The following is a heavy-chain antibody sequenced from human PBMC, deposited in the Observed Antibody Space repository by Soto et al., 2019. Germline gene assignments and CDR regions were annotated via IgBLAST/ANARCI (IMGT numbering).Heavy chain of an antibody. V-gene: IGHV1-69*02. Sequence: QVQLVQSGAEVKKPGSSVKVSCKASGGTFSSYTISWVRQAPGQGLEWMGRIIPILGIANYAQKFQGRVTIXXDXSRXTASMELSSLRSEDTAVYYCARGADYGDYVGWFDPWGQGTLVTVSS. D-gene: IGHD4-17*01. J-gene: IGHJ5*02. CDR2: IIPILGIA. CDR3: ARGADYGDYVGWFDP. CDR1: GGTFSSYT.